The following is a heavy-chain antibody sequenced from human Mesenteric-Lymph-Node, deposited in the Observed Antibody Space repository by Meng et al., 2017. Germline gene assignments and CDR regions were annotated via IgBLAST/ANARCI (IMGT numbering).Heavy chain of an antibody. V-gene: IGHV1-2*02. D-gene: IGHD1-14*01. Sequence: ASVKVSCKASGYTFTSYYMHWVRQAPGQGLEWMGWINPNSGGTNYAQKFQGRVTMTRDTSISTAYMELSRLRSDDTAVYYCARPSRKYYYGMDVWGQGTTVTVSS. CDR2: INPNSGGT. CDR1: GYTFTSYY. CDR3: ARPSRKYYYGMDV. J-gene: IGHJ6*02.